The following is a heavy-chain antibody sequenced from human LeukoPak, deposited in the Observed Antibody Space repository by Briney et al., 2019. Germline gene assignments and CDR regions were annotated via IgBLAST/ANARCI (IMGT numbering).Heavy chain of an antibody. V-gene: IGHV4-59*02. D-gene: IGHD5-12*01. Sequence: GSLRLSCAASGFTVSSNYMSWIRQPPGKGLEWIGYFSYSGNTNYNPSLKSRVTVSVDTSKNQFSLKLTSVTAADTAVYHCARGPLDSGYTYFDYWGQGTLVTVSS. CDR1: GFTVSSNY. CDR3: ARGPLDSGYTYFDY. CDR2: FSYSGNT. J-gene: IGHJ4*02.